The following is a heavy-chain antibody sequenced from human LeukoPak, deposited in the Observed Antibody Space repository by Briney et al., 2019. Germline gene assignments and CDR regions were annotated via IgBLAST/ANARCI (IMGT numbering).Heavy chain of an antibody. CDR1: EYTFIGYY. CDR2: INPNSGGT. D-gene: IGHD4-17*01. J-gene: IGHJ4*02. CDR3: ARSRDYGDYFDY. V-gene: IGHV1-2*02. Sequence: ASVKVSCKASEYTFIGYYLHWVRQAPGQGLEWMGWINPNSGGTNYAQRFQGRVTMTRDTSISTAYMELSRLRSDDTAVYYCARSRDYGDYFDYWGQGTLVTVSS.